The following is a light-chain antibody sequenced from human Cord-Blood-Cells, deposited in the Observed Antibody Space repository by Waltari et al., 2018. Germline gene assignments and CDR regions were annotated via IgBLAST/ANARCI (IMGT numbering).Light chain of an antibody. V-gene: IGKV3-11*01. CDR3: QQRSNWPRT. CDR1: QSVSSY. Sequence: EIVLPQSPATLSLSPGERATLSCRASQSVSSYLAWYQQKPGQAPRLRIYDASNRATGIPARFSGSGSGTDFTLTISSLEPEDFAVYYCQQRSNWPRTFGQGTKVEIK. CDR2: DAS. J-gene: IGKJ1*01.